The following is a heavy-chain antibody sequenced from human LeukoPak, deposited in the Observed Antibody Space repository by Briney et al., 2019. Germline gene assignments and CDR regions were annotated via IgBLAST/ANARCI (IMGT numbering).Heavy chain of an antibody. CDR2: ISYDGSNK. D-gene: IGHD6-13*01. CDR1: GFTFSSYA. J-gene: IGHJ4*02. Sequence: GGSLRLSCAASGFTFSSYAMHWVRQAPGKGLEWVAVISYDGSNKYYADSVKGRFTISRDNSKNTLYLQMNSLRAEDTAVYYCARLSIAAAEPGVDYWGQGTLVTVSS. V-gene: IGHV3-30*04. CDR3: ARLSIAAAEPGVDY.